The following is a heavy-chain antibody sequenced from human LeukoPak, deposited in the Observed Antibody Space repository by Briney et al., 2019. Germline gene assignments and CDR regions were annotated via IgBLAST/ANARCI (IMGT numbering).Heavy chain of an antibody. V-gene: IGHV1-2*02. CDR1: GYTFTGYY. Sequence: RASVKVSCKASGYTFTGYYMHWVRQAPGQGLEWMGWINPNSGGTNYAQKFQGGVTMTRDTSISTAYMELSRLRSDDTAVYYCARRLGSTSSLSRGWFDPWGQGTLVTVSS. CDR3: ARRLGSTSSLSRGWFDP. CDR2: INPNSGGT. J-gene: IGHJ5*02. D-gene: IGHD2-2*01.